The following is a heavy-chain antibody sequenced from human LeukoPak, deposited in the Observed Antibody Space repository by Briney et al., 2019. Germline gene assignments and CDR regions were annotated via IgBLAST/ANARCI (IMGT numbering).Heavy chain of an antibody. V-gene: IGHV3-7*01. CDR3: ARVGYGGNSFAY. CDR1: GFTFSNYW. CDR2: IKPDGSEK. J-gene: IGHJ4*02. Sequence: GGSLSLSWAASGFTFSNYWMSWVRQAPGKGLEWVANIKPDGSEKYYVDSVRGRFTISTDNAKNSLYLQMNSLRAEDTAVYYCARVGYGGNSFAYWGQGTLVTVSS. D-gene: IGHD4-23*01.